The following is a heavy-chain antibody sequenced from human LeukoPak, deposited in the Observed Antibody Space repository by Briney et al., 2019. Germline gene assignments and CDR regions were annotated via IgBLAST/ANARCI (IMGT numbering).Heavy chain of an antibody. V-gene: IGHV4-34*01. J-gene: IGHJ3*02. CDR2: INHSGST. Sequence: PSETLSPTCAVYGGSLSGYYWSWIRQPPGKGLEWIGEINHSGSTNYNPSLKSRVTISVDTSKNQFSLKLSSVTAADTAVYYCASEYLYAFDIWGQGTMVTVSS. D-gene: IGHD2-2*01. CDR1: GGSLSGYY. CDR3: ASEYLYAFDI.